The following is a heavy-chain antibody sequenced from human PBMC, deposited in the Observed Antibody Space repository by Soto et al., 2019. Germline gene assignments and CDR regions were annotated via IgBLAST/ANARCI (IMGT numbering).Heavy chain of an antibody. CDR1: GFTFSSYA. Sequence: EVQLLESGGGLVQPGGSLRLSCSASGFTFSSYAMSWVRQAPGKGLEWVSAISGSGGSTYYADSVKGLFTISRGNSKNTLYLQMNSLRAEDTAVYYCAKVYGDYGGGFDYWGQGTLVTVSS. CDR2: ISGSGGST. J-gene: IGHJ4*02. CDR3: AKVYGDYGGGFDY. V-gene: IGHV3-23*01. D-gene: IGHD4-17*01.